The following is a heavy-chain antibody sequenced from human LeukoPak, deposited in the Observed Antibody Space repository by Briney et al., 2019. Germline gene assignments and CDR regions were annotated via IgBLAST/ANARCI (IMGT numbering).Heavy chain of an antibody. CDR1: GGSISSSGYY. D-gene: IGHD1-26*01. CDR3: ARHEYSGSYYGLSWFDP. Sequence: SETLSLTCTVSGGSISSSGYYWGWIRQPPGKGLEWIASIYYSGSTYYNPSLKSRVTISVDTSKNQLALKLSSLTAADTAVYYCARHEYSGSYYGLSWFDPWGQGTLVTVSS. J-gene: IGHJ5*02. V-gene: IGHV4-39*01. CDR2: IYYSGST.